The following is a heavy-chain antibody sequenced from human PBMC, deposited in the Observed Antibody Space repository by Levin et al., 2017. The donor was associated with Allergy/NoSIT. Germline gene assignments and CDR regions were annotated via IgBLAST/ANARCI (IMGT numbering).Heavy chain of an antibody. J-gene: IGHJ4*02. CDR3: ARDWGRELLEIAFDY. V-gene: IGHV1-18*01. CDR2: ISAYNGNT. CDR1: GYTFTSYG. D-gene: IGHD1-26*01. Sequence: GASVKVSCKASGYTFTSYGISWVRQAPGQGLEWMGWISAYNGNTNYAQKLQGRVTMTTDTSTSTAYMELRSLRSDDTAVYYCARDWGRELLEIAFDYWGQGTLVTVSS.